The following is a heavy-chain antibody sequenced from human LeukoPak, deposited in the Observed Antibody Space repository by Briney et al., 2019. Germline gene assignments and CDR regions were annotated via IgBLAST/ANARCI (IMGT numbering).Heavy chain of an antibody. V-gene: IGHV4-59*01. CDR1: GGSISSYY. Sequence: PSETLSLTCTVSGGSISSYYWSWIRQPPGKGLEWIGYIYYSGSTSYNPSLKSRVTISVDTSKNQFSLKLSSVTAADTAVYYCARVGYDILTGYYTELYFDYWGQGTLVTVSS. D-gene: IGHD3-9*01. CDR3: ARVGYDILTGYYTELYFDY. J-gene: IGHJ4*02. CDR2: IYYSGST.